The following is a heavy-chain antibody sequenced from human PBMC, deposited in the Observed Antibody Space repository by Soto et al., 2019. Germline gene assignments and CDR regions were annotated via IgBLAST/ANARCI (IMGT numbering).Heavy chain of an antibody. J-gene: IGHJ4*02. CDR1: GFTVSSNY. CDR3: ARDEGSGWYYFDY. D-gene: IGHD6-19*01. Sequence: EVQLVESGGGLVQPGGSLRLSCAASGFTVSSNYMSWVRQAPGKGLEWVSVIYSGGSTYYADSVKDRFTISRDNSKNTLYLQMNSLRAEDTAVYYCARDEGSGWYYFDYWGQGTLVTVSS. V-gene: IGHV3-66*01. CDR2: IYSGGST.